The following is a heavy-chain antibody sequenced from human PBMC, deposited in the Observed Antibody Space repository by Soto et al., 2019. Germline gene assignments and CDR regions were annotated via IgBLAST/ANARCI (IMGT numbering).Heavy chain of an antibody. CDR3: ARLVYDTRLNYMYFDF. CDR2: IFHDGTA. CDR1: GVSISSGNW. J-gene: IGHJ4*02. V-gene: IGHV4-4*01. Sequence: PXATLSLTCAVSGVSISSGNWWTWFRQTPQRGLEYIGEIFHDGTANYYPSFERRVAISVDTSKNQFSLKLTSVTAADTAIYFCARLVYDTRLNYMYFDFWGQGALVTVS. D-gene: IGHD2-8*01.